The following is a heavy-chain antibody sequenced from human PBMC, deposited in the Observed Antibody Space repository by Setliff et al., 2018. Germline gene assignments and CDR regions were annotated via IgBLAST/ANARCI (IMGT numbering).Heavy chain of an antibody. CDR1: GGSISSYY. Sequence: PSETLSLTCTVSGGSISSYYWSWIRQPPGKGLEWIGYIYYSGSTNYNPSLKSRVTISVDTSKNQVSLKLSSVTAADTAVYYCARLLVVTDAFDIWGQGTMVTVSS. J-gene: IGHJ3*02. V-gene: IGHV4-59*01. CDR2: IYYSGST. D-gene: IGHD3-22*01. CDR3: ARLLVVTDAFDI.